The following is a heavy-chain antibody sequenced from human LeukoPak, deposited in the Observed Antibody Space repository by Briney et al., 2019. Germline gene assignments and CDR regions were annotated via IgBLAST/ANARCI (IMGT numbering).Heavy chain of an antibody. J-gene: IGHJ2*01. Sequence: SGGSLRLSCAASGFTFSSYSMNWVRQAPGKGLEWVSSISSSSSSYIYYADSVKGRFTISRDNAKNSLYLQMNSLRAEDTAVYYCARDATMVDKDFDLWGRGTLVTVSS. CDR1: GFTFSSYS. CDR2: ISSSSSSYI. D-gene: IGHD4/OR15-4a*01. CDR3: ARDATMVDKDFDL. V-gene: IGHV3-21*01.